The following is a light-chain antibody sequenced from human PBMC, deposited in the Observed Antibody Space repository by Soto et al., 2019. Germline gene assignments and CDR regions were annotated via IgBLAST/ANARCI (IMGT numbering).Light chain of an antibody. J-gene: IGLJ3*02. V-gene: IGLV1-40*01. Sequence: QSVLTQPPSVSGAPGQRVTISCTGSSSNIGAVFDVHWYQQLPGTAPKLLIYANTNRPSGVPDRFSGSKSGTSASLAITGLQAEDEADYYCQSYDNSLSAWVLGGGTKLTVL. CDR1: SSNIGAVFD. CDR3: QSYDNSLSAWV. CDR2: ANT.